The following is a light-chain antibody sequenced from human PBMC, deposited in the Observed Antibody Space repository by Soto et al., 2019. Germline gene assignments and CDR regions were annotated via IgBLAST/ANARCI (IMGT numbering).Light chain of an antibody. J-gene: IGKJ3*01. CDR1: QDIGKF. CDR2: DGS. CDR3: QQYDNVVFT. Sequence: DVQMTQSPPSLSASVGDRITITCQASQDIGKFLNWYQQKPGKAPKILIYDGSNLETGVPGRFSGGGSGTHFTFTISSLQLEDIGTYYCQQYDNVVFTFGPGTKVDLK. V-gene: IGKV1-33*01.